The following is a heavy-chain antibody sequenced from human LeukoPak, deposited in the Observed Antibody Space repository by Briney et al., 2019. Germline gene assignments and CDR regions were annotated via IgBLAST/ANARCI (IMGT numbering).Heavy chain of an antibody. V-gene: IGHV5-51*01. CDR3: ARVNSGSYSAPFDY. D-gene: IGHD1-26*01. Sequence: GESLKISCKGSGNSFTSYWIGWVRQMPGKSLEWKGIIYPGDSDPRYSPSFQGQVTISADKSISTAYLQWSSLKASDTAMYYCARVNSGSYSAPFDYWGQGTLVTVSS. CDR2: IYPGDSDP. J-gene: IGHJ4*02. CDR1: GNSFTSYW.